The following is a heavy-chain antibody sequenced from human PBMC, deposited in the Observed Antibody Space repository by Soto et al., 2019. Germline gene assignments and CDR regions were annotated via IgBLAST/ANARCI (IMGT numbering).Heavy chain of an antibody. CDR2: IATSGDT. D-gene: IGHD4-17*01. CDR1: GFTFSSYD. V-gene: IGHV3-13*01. J-gene: IGHJ2*01. CDR3: ARAGHSYGDFGPHYWYFDL. Sequence: EVQLVESGGGLVQPGGSLRLSCAASGFTFSSYDIHWVRQGIGKGLEWVAAIATSGDTYFPGSVKGRFTISRDNAKNSLYLQMNNLRAGDTAVYYCARAGHSYGDFGPHYWYFDLWGRGTLVTVSS.